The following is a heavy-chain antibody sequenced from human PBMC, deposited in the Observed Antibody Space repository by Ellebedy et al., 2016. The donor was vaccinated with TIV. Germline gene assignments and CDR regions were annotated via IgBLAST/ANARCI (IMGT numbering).Heavy chain of an antibody. CDR2: INHSGSS. J-gene: IGHJ3*02. V-gene: IGHV4-34*01. Sequence: MPSETLSLTCAVYGGSFSGHYWSWICQPPGKGLEWIGEINHSGSSNCNPSLKSRVTISVDTSQGQFSLKLSSVTAADTAVYYCARAPIFGVVRDAFDIWGQGTMVTVSS. CDR3: ARAPIFGVVRDAFDI. CDR1: GGSFSGHY. D-gene: IGHD3-3*01.